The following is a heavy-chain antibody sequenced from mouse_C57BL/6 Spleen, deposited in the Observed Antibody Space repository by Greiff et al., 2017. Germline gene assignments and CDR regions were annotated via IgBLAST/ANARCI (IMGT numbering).Heavy chain of an antibody. CDR1: GFSLTSYG. CDR2: IWSGGST. Sequence: QVQLQQSGPGLVQPSQSLSITCTVSGFSLTSYGVHWVRQSPGKGLEWLGVIWSGGSTDYNAAFISRLSISKDTSKSQVFFKMNRLQADDTAIYYCARDYDYDEGLFAYWGQGTLVTVSA. D-gene: IGHD2-4*01. V-gene: IGHV2-2*01. CDR3: ARDYDYDEGLFAY. J-gene: IGHJ3*01.